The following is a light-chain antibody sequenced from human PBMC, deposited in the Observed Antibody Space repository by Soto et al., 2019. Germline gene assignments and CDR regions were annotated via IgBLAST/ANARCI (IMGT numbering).Light chain of an antibody. J-gene: IGKJ4*01. Sequence: DIQMTQSPSSLSASVGDRVTITCRASQSISSYLSWYQQKPGNAPKLLIYAASSLQSGVPSRFSGSGSGTDFTHTISSLQPEDFATYHCQQSYSTLTFGGGTKVEIK. CDR2: AAS. V-gene: IGKV1-39*01. CDR3: QQSYSTLT. CDR1: QSISSY.